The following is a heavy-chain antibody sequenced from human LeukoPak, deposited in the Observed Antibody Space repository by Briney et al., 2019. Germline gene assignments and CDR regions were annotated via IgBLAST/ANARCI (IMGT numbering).Heavy chain of an antibody. Sequence: SETLSLTCGVFGGASSADHWSWIRQSPGGGLEWIGEINHSGNTNYNPSLKSRVIISVDTSKNQFSLKLTSVTAADTGIYYCARDQLPAGLIFDYWGQGTLVTVSS. V-gene: IGHV4-34*01. J-gene: IGHJ4*02. CDR2: INHSGNT. D-gene: IGHD2-2*01. CDR3: ARDQLPAGLIFDY. CDR1: GGASSADH.